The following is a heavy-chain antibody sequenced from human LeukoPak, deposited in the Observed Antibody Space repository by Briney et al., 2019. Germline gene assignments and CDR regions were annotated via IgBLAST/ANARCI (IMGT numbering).Heavy chain of an antibody. J-gene: IGHJ4*02. CDR3: ARHGYCSGGSCRRFDY. D-gene: IGHD2-15*01. CDR2: MYYSGST. CDR1: GDSISTYY. Sequence: SETLSLTCIVSGDSISTYYWSWIRQPPGKGLEWIGYMYYSGSTNYNPSLKSRVTISVDTSKNQLSLKLSSVTAADTAVYYCARHGYCSGGSCRRFDYWGQGTLVTVSS. V-gene: IGHV4-59*08.